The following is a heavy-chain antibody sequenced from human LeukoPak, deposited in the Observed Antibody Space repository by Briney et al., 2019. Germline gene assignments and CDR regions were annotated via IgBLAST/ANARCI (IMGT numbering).Heavy chain of an antibody. CDR1: GGSISSGDYY. D-gene: IGHD1-26*01. CDR2: IYYSGST. Sequence: PSQTLSLTCTVSGGSISSGDYYWSWIRQPPGKGLEWIGYIYYSGSTYYNPSLKSRVTISVDTSKNQFSLKLSSVTAADTAVYYCAREGVGATGVDPWGQGTLVTVSS. V-gene: IGHV4-30-4*01. CDR3: AREGVGATGVDP. J-gene: IGHJ5*02.